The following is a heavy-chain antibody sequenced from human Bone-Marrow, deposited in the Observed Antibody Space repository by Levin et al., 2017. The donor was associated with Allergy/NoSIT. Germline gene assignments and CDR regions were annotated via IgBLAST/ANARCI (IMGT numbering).Heavy chain of an antibody. Sequence: GGSLRLSCAASGFTFSITWMSWVRQAPGKGLQWVGRVKSRTDGGATDYAAPVRGRFTISRDDSKNMVYLQMNRLKTEDTAVYYCTTEDPRNCGGDCPGFDRWGQGTLVTVSS. J-gene: IGHJ4*02. CDR2: VKSRTDGGAT. V-gene: IGHV3-15*01. CDR1: GFTFSITW. D-gene: IGHD2-21*02. CDR3: TTEDPRNCGGDCPGFDR.